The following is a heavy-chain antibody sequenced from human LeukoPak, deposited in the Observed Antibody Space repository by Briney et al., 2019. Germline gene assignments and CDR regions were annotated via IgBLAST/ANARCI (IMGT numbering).Heavy chain of an antibody. CDR2: IYYSGTT. CDR1: GGSISSYY. CDR3: ARGPDSSGYYYEGGDYFDY. J-gene: IGHJ4*02. Sequence: KPSETLSLTCTVSGGSISSYYWSWIRQPPGKGLEWIGYIYYSGTTNYNPSLKSRVTISVDTSKNQFSLKLSSVTAADTAVYYCARGPDSSGYYYEGGDYFDYWGQGTLVTVSS. D-gene: IGHD3-22*01. V-gene: IGHV4-59*01.